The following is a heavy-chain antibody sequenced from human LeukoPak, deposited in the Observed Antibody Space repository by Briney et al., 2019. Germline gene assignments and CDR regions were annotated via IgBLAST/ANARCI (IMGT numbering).Heavy chain of an antibody. CDR1: GKSFISFS. D-gene: IGHD3-22*01. CDR2: IYPGDSET. Sequence: ESLKISCKGTGKSFISFSIACVRHIPRSGREWMGIIYPGDSETSYRPSLQRPVTISGDKTIRTAYLQWSSLKASDPAMYYCASQVSFKVEVIDCFDPRGQGTLVTVSS. V-gene: IGHV5-51*01. CDR3: ASQVSFKVEVIDCFDP. J-gene: IGHJ5*02.